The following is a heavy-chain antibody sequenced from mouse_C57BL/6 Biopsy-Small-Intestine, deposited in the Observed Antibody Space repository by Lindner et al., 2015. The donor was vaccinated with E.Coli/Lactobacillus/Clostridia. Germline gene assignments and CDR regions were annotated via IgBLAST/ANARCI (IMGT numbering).Heavy chain of an antibody. CDR1: YTLTDLSM. CDR3: IDRPTIGTPYYYSYDMDV. Sequence: SVKVSCKVSGYTLTDLSMHWVADRRPGKGTLSGWEVLYPEDGEAIYAQKFQGRVTMTEDTSTDTAYMEVSSLRSEDTAVYYCVIDRPTIGTPYYYSYDMDVWGQGTTVTVSS. J-gene: IGHJ1*01. D-gene: IGHD2-5*01. V-gene: IGHV1-83*01. CDR2: YPEDGEAI.